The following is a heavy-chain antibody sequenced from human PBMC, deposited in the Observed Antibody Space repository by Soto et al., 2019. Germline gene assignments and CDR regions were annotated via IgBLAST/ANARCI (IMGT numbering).Heavy chain of an antibody. V-gene: IGHV3-48*01. J-gene: IGHJ4*02. D-gene: IGHD3-22*01. CDR2: IGAGSSPI. Sequence: GGSLRLSCAASGFTFSSFRLNWVRQAPGKGLEWVSYIGAGSSPIYYADSVKGRFTISRDNAKSSLYLQMNSLRVEDTAVYYCVRGHDSTGYLFDHWGQGTPVTVSS. CDR3: VRGHDSTGYLFDH. CDR1: GFTFSSFR.